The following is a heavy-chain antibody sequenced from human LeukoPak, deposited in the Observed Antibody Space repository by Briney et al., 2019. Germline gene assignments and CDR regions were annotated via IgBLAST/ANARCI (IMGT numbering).Heavy chain of an antibody. J-gene: IGHJ3*02. V-gene: IGHV3-9*01. CDR1: GFTFDDYA. CDR3: AKDVGATSDDAFDI. Sequence: PGGSLRLSCAASGFTFDDYAMHWVRQAPGKGLEWVSGISWNSGSIGYADSVKGRFTISRDNAKNSLYLQMNSLRAEGTALYYCAKDVGATSDDAFDIWGQGTMVTVSS. D-gene: IGHD1-26*01. CDR2: ISWNSGSI.